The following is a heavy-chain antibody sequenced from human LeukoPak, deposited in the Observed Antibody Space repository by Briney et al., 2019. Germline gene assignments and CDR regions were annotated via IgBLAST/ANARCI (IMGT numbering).Heavy chain of an antibody. V-gene: IGHV5-51*01. CDR1: GYSFTSYW. CDR3: ARQDYYDSSGSYYYYGMDV. D-gene: IGHD3-22*01. CDR2: VYPGDSDT. Sequence: GESLKISCKGSGYSFTSYWIGWVRQMPGEGLEWMGIVYPGDSDTRYSPSFQGQVTISADKSISTAYLQWSSLKASDTAMYYCARQDYYDSSGSYYYYGMDVWGQGTTVTVSS. J-gene: IGHJ6*02.